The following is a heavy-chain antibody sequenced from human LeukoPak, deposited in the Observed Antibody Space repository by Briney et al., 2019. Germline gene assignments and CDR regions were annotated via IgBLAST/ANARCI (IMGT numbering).Heavy chain of an antibody. V-gene: IGHV1-2*02. CDR2: INPNSGGT. CDR1: GYTFTDYY. Sequence: GASVKVSCKASGYTFTDYYMHWVRQAPGQGLEWMGWINPNSGGTHYAQKFQGRVTMTRDTSISTAYMDLSRLRSDDTAVYYCAREAGGDNYYDSSGYFFDYWGQGTLVTVSS. J-gene: IGHJ4*02. D-gene: IGHD3-22*01. CDR3: AREAGGDNYYDSSGYFFDY.